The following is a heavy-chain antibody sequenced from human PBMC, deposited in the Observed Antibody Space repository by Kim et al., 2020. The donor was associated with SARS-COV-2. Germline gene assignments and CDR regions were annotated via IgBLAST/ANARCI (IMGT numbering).Heavy chain of an antibody. Sequence: GGSLRLSCAASGFTFSNYNMNWVRQAPGKGLEWVSAISNDGTNTYDADSVKGRFTISRDNSKNTLYLQMNSLTAEDTAVYYCAKRNGYHGSGYMDDWGQGTPVTVSS. CDR1: GFTFSNYN. CDR2: ISNDGTNT. J-gene: IGHJ6*02. CDR3: AKRNGYHGSGYMDD. V-gene: IGHV3-23*01. D-gene: IGHD3-10*01.